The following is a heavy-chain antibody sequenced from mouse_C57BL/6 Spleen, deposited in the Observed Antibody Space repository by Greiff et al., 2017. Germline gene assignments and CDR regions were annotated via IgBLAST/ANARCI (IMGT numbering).Heavy chain of an antibody. J-gene: IGHJ4*01. CDR1: GYTFTSYW. CDR2: INPSSGYT. Sequence: VQLVESGAELAKPGASVKLSCKASGYTFTSYWMHWVKQRPGQGLEWIGYINPSSGYTKYNQKFKDKATLTADKSSSPAYMQLSSLTYEDSAVYYCARSSDYYGSSYDYYAMDYWGQGTSVTVSS. CDR3: ARSSDYYGSSYDYYAMDY. V-gene: IGHV1-7*01. D-gene: IGHD1-1*01.